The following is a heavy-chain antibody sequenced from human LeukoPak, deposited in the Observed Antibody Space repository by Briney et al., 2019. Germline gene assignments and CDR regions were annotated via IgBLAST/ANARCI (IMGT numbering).Heavy chain of an antibody. Sequence: PGGSLRLSCAASGFTFSSYAMSWVRQAPGKGLEWVSAISGSGGSTYYADSVKGRFTISRDNSKNTLYLQMNGLRAEDTAVYYCAKEQEVSGVAAAGDDAFDIWGQGTMVTVTS. V-gene: IGHV3-23*01. D-gene: IGHD6-13*01. CDR1: GFTFSSYA. CDR3: AKEQEVSGVAAAGDDAFDI. J-gene: IGHJ3*02. CDR2: ISGSGGST.